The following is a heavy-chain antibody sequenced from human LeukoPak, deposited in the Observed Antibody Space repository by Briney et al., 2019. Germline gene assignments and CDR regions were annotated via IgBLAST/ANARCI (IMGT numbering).Heavy chain of an antibody. CDR1: GFTFDDYA. CDR3: AKDKAYYYGMDV. CDR2: ISWNSGSI. V-gene: IGHV3-9*01. Sequence: GGSLRLSCSASGFTFDDYAMHWVRQAPGKGLEWVSGISWNSGSIGYADSVKGRFTISRDNAKNSLYLQMNSLRAEDTALYYCAKDKAYYYGMDVWGQGTTVTVSS. J-gene: IGHJ6*02.